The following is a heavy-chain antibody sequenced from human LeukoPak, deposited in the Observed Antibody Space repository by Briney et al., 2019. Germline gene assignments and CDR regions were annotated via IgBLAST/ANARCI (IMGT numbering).Heavy chain of an antibody. CDR2: MRPLFGTA. CDR1: VGTFNSYA. V-gene: IGHV1-69*05. Sequence: SVKVSCKASVGTFNSYAICWGRQAPGQGLRWMGGMRPLFGTANYSQECQGRVTFTTAEYASTAYMEVSTLRSEDTAVYCASGSLGDGYGVGDYYQYMDVWGKGTTVTVSS. J-gene: IGHJ6*03. D-gene: IGHD5-24*01. CDR3: ASGSLGDGYGVGDYYQYMDV.